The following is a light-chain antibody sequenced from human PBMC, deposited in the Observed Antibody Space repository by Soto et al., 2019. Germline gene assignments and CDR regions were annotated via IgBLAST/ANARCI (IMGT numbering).Light chain of an antibody. J-gene: IGKJ1*01. CDR1: QSIHAW. CDR2: DVS. CDR3: QQYNLYST. Sequence: DIQMTQCPSTLSASVGDRVTISWRASQSIHAWLAWYQKKPGKAPKLLNSDVSTLDSGAPSLSGSSSSRKVFTITISSLEYDYSASYYYQQYNLYSTFGPGTKVDIK. V-gene: IGKV1-5*01.